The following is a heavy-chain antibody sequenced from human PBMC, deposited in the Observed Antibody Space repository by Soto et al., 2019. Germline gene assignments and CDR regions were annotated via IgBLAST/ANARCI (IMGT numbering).Heavy chain of an antibody. J-gene: IGHJ6*02. V-gene: IGHV3-9*02. CDR1: RIRSTDHA. CDR3: TTDITPGGADV. D-gene: IGHD3-10*01. Sequence: PGGSLRRSCAAARIRSTDHAIHWIRQAPGQGLECFSGLGFYTGRIGYADSVKGRFPVSRANAGNSVYLEMNSLRAQDPALYYCTTDITPGGADVWGQGTTVTVSS. CDR2: LGFYTGRI.